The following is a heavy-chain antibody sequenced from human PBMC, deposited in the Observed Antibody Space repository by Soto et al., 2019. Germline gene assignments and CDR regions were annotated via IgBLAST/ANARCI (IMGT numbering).Heavy chain of an antibody. J-gene: IGHJ4*02. CDR1: GFTFSSYA. V-gene: IGHV3-23*01. Sequence: GGSLSLSCPASGFTFSSYAMSWVPQAPGKGLEWFSAISGNGGSTYYADSVKGRFTISRDNSKNTLYLQMNSLRAEDTAVYYCTKSPPQAPIDFNYWGQGTLVTVSS. CDR3: TKSPPQAPIDFNY. CDR2: ISGNGGST. D-gene: IGHD1-26*01.